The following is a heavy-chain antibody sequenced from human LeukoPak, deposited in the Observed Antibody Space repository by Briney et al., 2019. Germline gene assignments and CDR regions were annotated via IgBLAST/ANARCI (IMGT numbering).Heavy chain of an antibody. J-gene: IGHJ4*02. D-gene: IGHD3-10*01. CDR3: ARDLGFGEAPDY. V-gene: IGHV1-2*02. Sequence: ASVKVSCKASGYTFTGYYMHWVRQAPGQGLEWMGWINPNSGGTNYAQKFQGRVTMTRDTSISTAYMELSRLRSDDTAVYYCARDLGFGEAPDYWVQGTLVTVSS. CDR1: GYTFTGYY. CDR2: INPNSGGT.